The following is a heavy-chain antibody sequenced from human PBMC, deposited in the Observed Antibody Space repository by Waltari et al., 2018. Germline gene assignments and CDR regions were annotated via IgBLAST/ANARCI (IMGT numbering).Heavy chain of an antibody. Sequence: QVQLQESGPGLVKPSETLSLTCAVSGYSISSGYYWGWIRQPPGKGLEWIGSIYHSGSTYYNPALKSRVTISVETSKNQFSMKLSSVTAADTAVYYCATRIAAAGSFDYWGQGTLGTVSS. D-gene: IGHD6-13*01. V-gene: IGHV4-38-2*01. J-gene: IGHJ4*02. CDR2: IYHSGST. CDR1: GYSISSGYY. CDR3: ATRIAAAGSFDY.